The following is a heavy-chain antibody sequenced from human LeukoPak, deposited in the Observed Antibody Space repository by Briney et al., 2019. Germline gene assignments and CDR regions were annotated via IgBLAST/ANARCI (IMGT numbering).Heavy chain of an antibody. D-gene: IGHD6-13*01. CDR1: GGSTSRYY. J-gene: IGHJ4*02. CDR3: ARGLSNYSNDRLDY. V-gene: IGHV4-59*08. CDR2: IYYSGSTST. Sequence: SETLSLTCTVSGGSTSRYYWSWIRQPPGKGLEWIGYIYYSGSTSTNYNPSLKSRVTISVDTSKNQFSLKLSSVTAADTAVYYCARGLSNYSNDRLDYWGQGTLVTVSS.